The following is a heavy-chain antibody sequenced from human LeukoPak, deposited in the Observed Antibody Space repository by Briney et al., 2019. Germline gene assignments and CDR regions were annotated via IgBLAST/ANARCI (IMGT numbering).Heavy chain of an antibody. J-gene: IGHJ4*02. V-gene: IGHV3-23*01. CDR2: ISGRGGST. CDR1: GFTFSSYA. CDR3: ARDSGYYYDSTAYPDY. D-gene: IGHD3-22*01. Sequence: GGSLRLSCAASGFTFSSYAMSWVRQAPGKGLEGVSAISGRGGSTYYADSVKGRFTISRDNSKNTLYVQMNSLRAEDTALYYCARDSGYYYDSTAYPDYWGQGTLVTVSS.